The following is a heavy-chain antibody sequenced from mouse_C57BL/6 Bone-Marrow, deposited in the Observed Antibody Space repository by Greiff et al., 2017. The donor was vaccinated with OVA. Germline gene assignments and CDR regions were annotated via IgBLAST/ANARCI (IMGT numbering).Heavy chain of an antibody. J-gene: IGHJ3*01. V-gene: IGHV1-81*01. Sequence: VQLQESGAELARPGASVKLSCKASGYTFTSYGISWEKQSTGQGLEWIGEIYPRSGNTYYNEKFKGKATLTADKSSSTAYMELRSLTSEDSAVYFCARDGYYGSSPFAYWGQGTLVTVSA. D-gene: IGHD1-1*01. CDR2: IYPRSGNT. CDR1: GYTFTSYG. CDR3: ARDGYYGSSPFAY.